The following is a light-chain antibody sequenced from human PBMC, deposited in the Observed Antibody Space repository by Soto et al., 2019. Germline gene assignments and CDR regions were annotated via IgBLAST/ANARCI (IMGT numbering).Light chain of an antibody. CDR2: WAS. Sequence: DIVMTQSPDSLAASLGERATIDCRSSQSVLYSSNNKNYLAWYQQKPGQPPKLLIYWASTRESGVPDRFSGSGSGTDLTLTISSLQAEDVAVYYSQQYYSTPYTFGQGTKLEIK. V-gene: IGKV4-1*01. CDR1: QSVLYSSNNKNY. CDR3: QQYYSTPYT. J-gene: IGKJ2*01.